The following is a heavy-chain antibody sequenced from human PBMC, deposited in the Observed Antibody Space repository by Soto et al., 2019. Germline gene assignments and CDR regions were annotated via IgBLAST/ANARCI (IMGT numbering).Heavy chain of an antibody. J-gene: IGHJ6*03. CDR3: ARESGCTNGVCYTPYYYYYMDV. D-gene: IGHD2-8*01. CDR2: INPSGGST. CDR1: GYTFTSYY. Sequence: VKVSCKASGYTFTSYYMHWVRQAPGQGLEWMGIINPSGGSTSYAQKFQGRVTMTRDTSTSTVYMELSSLRSEDTAVYYCARESGCTNGVCYTPYYYYYMDVWGKGTTVTVSS. V-gene: IGHV1-46*03.